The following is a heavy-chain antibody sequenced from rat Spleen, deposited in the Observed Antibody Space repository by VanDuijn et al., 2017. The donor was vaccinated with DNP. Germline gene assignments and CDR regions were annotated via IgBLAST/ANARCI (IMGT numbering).Heavy chain of an antibody. J-gene: IGHJ1*01. CDR3: ARRYGYTYWYFDF. CDR1: GFTFSNYY. Sequence: EVQLVESGGGLVQPGRSLKLSCAASGFTFSNYYMAWVRQAPKKGLEWVATISTSGSRTYYPDSVKGRFTISRDNAKSTLYLQMNSLRSEDTATYYCARRYGYTYWYFDFWGPGTMVTVSS. CDR2: ISTSGSRT. V-gene: IGHV5-25*01. D-gene: IGHD1-9*01.